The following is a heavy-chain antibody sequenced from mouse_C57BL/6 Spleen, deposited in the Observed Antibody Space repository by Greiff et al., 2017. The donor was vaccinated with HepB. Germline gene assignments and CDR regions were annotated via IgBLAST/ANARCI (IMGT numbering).Heavy chain of an antibody. Sequence: VQLQQSVAELVRPGASVKLSCTASGFNIKNTYMHWVKQRPEQGLEWIGRSDPANGNTKYAPKFQGKATITADTSSNTAYLQLSSLTSEDTAIYYCARGTTVVAPGYAMDYWGQGTSVTVSS. J-gene: IGHJ4*01. D-gene: IGHD1-1*01. CDR3: ARGTTVVAPGYAMDY. CDR1: GFNIKNTY. CDR2: SDPANGNT. V-gene: IGHV14-3*01.